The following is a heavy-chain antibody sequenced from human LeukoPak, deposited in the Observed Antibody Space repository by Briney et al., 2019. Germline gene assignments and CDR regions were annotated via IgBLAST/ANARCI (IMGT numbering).Heavy chain of an antibody. CDR1: GGSISSSNW. D-gene: IGHD2-21*02. V-gene: IGHV4-4*02. CDR3: ARVSRDSNAFDI. CDR2: IYYSGST. Sequence: SETLSLTCAASGGSISSSNWWSWVRQPPGKGLEWIGSIYYSGSTYYNPSLKSRVTISVDTSKNQFSLKLSSVTAADTAVYYCARVSRDSNAFDIWGQGTMVTVSS. J-gene: IGHJ3*02.